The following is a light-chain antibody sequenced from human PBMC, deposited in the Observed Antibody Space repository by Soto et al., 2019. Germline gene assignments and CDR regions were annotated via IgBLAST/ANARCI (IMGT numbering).Light chain of an antibody. Sequence: QSALTQPRSVSGSPGQSVTISCTGTNNDIGGYNYVSWYQHHPGKAPKFIIFDVSSRPSGVPDRFSGSKSGNTASLTISGLQAEDEADYYCCSLAGGNIFRVFGGGTKLTVL. J-gene: IGLJ2*01. CDR1: NNDIGGYNY. CDR2: DVS. CDR3: CSLAGGNIFRV. V-gene: IGLV2-11*01.